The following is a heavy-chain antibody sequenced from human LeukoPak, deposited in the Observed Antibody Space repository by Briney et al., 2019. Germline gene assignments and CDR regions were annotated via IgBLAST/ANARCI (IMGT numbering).Heavy chain of an antibody. CDR2: INPRGST. CDR1: GGSFSSHY. J-gene: IGHJ3*02. D-gene: IGHD4-23*01. Sequence: SETLSLTCGVSGGSFSSHYWTWIRQPPGKGLEWIGEINPRGSTNYNPSLESRVTVSADTSKNQFSLKLTSVTAADTAMYYCARDSSYGGNRGDPFDIWGQGTMVTVSS. CDR3: ARDSSYGGNRGDPFDI. V-gene: IGHV4-34*01.